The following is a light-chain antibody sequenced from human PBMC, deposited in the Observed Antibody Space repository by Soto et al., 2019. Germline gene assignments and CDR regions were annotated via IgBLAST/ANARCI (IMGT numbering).Light chain of an antibody. J-gene: IGLJ2*01. CDR1: SSDVGGYSY. CDR3: SSFERSGTRV. Sequence: QSVLTQPPSASGSPGQSVTISCTGTSSDVGGYSYVSWYQQHPGKAPKLMIYEVSSRPSGVSSRFSGSKSGNTASLTISGLQAEDEADYYCSSFERSGTRVIGGGTKVTVL. V-gene: IGLV2-14*01. CDR2: EVS.